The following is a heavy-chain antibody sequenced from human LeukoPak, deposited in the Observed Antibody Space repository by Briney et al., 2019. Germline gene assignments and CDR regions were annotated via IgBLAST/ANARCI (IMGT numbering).Heavy chain of an antibody. Sequence: GGSLRLSCAASGFSFGSYEMNWVRQAPGKGLVWVSRIKTDGSTTDYADSVKGRFTISRDNAKNTLYLQMNSLGAEDTAVYYCSRGFWGWEVDYWGQGTLVTVSS. D-gene: IGHD3-16*01. CDR2: IKTDGSTT. J-gene: IGHJ4*02. CDR1: GFSFGSYE. CDR3: SRGFWGWEVDY. V-gene: IGHV3-74*01.